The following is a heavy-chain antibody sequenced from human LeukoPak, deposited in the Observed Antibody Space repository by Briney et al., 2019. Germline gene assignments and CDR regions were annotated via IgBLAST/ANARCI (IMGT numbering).Heavy chain of an antibody. Sequence: GGSLRLSCAASGFTFSSYAMHWVRQAPGKGLEWVAVISYDGSNKYYADSVKGRFTISRDNSKNTLYLQMNSLRAGDTAVYYCARAEWELQGQVEYWGQGTLVTVSS. J-gene: IGHJ4*02. CDR2: ISYDGSNK. CDR3: ARAEWELQGQVEY. D-gene: IGHD1-26*01. CDR1: GFTFSSYA. V-gene: IGHV3-30-3*01.